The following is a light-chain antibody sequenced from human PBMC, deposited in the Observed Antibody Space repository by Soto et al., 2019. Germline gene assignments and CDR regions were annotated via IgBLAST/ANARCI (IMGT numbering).Light chain of an antibody. CDR1: SSDVGTYNS. CDR2: DVS. V-gene: IGLV2-14*03. Sequence: QSALTQPASVSGSPGQSITVSCTGSSSDVGTYNSVSWYQQHPGKAPKLIIYDVSNRPLGVSNRFSGSKSGNTASLTISGLQTEDEADYYCGSYTSSSSWVFGGGTKLTVL. J-gene: IGLJ3*02. CDR3: GSYTSSSSWV.